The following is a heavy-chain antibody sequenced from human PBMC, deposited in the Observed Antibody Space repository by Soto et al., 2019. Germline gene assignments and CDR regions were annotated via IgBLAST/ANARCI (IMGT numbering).Heavy chain of an antibody. CDR2: ISYDGRNK. Sequence: GGSLRLSCAASGFTFSIYDVHWVRQAPGKGLEWVALISYDGRNKYYADSVKGRFTISRDNSKNTLFLQMDSLRAEDTAVYFCARDAPTTVREETYFDYWGHGTLVTVSS. J-gene: IGHJ4*01. CDR3: ARDAPTTVREETYFDY. CDR1: GFTFSIYD. D-gene: IGHD3-10*01. V-gene: IGHV3-30*04.